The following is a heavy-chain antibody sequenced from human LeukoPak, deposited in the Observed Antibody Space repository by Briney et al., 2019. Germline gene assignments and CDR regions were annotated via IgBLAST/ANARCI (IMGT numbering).Heavy chain of an antibody. J-gene: IGHJ6*02. CDR3: ARGYYYAMDV. V-gene: IGHV3-74*01. CDR1: GFTFSSYW. CDR2: ISSDGSST. Sequence: GGSLRLSCAASGFTFSSYWMHWGRQAPGKGLVWVSRISSDGSSTSNADSVKGRFTISRDNAKNTLYLQMNSLRAEDTGVYFCARGYYYAMDVWGQGTTVTVSS. D-gene: IGHD6-13*01.